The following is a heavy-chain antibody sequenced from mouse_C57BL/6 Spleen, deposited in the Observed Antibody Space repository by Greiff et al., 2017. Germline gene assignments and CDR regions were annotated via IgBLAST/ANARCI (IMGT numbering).Heavy chain of an antibody. CDR2: ISYDGSN. V-gene: IGHV3-6*01. J-gene: IGHJ4*01. Sequence: DVQLQESGPGLVKPSQSLSLTCSVTGYSITSGYYWNWIRQFPGNKLEWMGYISYDGSNNYNPSLKYRISIPRDTSKNQFFLKLNSVTTEDTATYYCARGSSYLHYAMDYWGQGTSVTVSS. D-gene: IGHD1-1*01. CDR1: GYSITSGYY. CDR3: ARGSSYLHYAMDY.